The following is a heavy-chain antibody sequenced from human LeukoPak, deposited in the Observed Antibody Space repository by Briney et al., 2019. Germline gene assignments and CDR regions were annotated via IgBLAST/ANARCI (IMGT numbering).Heavy chain of an antibody. J-gene: IGHJ5*02. V-gene: IGHV3-7*01. Sequence: PGGSLRLSCAASGFTLSSYWMSWVRQAPGKGLGWVANIKQDGSDKYYVDSVKGRFTISRDNAKNSVYLQMNSLRAEDTALYYCARAVAENWFDPWGQGTLVTVSS. CDR1: GFTLSSYW. CDR2: IKQDGSDK. D-gene: IGHD6-19*01. CDR3: ARAVAENWFDP.